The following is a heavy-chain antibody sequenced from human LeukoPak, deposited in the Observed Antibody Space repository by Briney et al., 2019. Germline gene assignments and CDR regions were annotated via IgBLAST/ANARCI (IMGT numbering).Heavy chain of an antibody. CDR2: ISSSSSYI. J-gene: IGHJ6*03. CDR1: GFTFSSYS. D-gene: IGHD6-6*01. V-gene: IGHV3-21*01. Sequence: PGGYLRLSCAASGFTFSSYSMNWVRQAPGKGLEWVSSISSSSSYIYYTDSVKGRFTISRDNAKNSLYLQMNSLRAEDTAVYYCARDEDGQLVRLLGYYYYMDVWGKGPTVTVSS. CDR3: ARDEDGQLVRLLGYYYYMDV.